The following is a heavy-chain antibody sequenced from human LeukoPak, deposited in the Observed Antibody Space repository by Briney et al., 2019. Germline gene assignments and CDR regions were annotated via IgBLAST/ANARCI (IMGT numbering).Heavy chain of an antibody. V-gene: IGHV4-34*01. Sequence: SETLSPTCAVYGGSFSGYYWSWIRQPPGKGLEWIGEINHSGSTNYNPSLKSRVTISVDTSKNQFSLKLSSVTAADTAVYYCARQYGGIAAAGTFYYYYYMDVWGKGTTVTVSS. D-gene: IGHD6-13*01. J-gene: IGHJ6*03. CDR1: GGSFSGYY. CDR2: INHSGST. CDR3: ARQYGGIAAAGTFYYYYYMDV.